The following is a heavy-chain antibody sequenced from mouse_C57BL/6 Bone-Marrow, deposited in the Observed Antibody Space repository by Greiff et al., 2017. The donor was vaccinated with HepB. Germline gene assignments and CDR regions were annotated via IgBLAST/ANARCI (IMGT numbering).Heavy chain of an antibody. CDR2: ISSGSSTI. CDR1: GFTFSDYG. Sequence: EVKVVESGGGLVKPGGSLKLSCAASGFTFSDYGMHWVRQAPEKGLEWVAYISSGSSTIYYADTVKGRFTISRDNAKNTLFLQMTSLRSEDTAMYYCARPNYYGSSWWYFDYWGQGTTLTVSS. V-gene: IGHV5-17*01. D-gene: IGHD1-1*01. J-gene: IGHJ2*01. CDR3: ARPNYYGSSWWYFDY.